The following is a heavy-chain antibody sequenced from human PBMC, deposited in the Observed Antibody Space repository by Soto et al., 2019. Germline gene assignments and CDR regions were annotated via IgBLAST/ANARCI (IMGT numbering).Heavy chain of an antibody. Sequence: VKVSCKASGYTFTSYYMHWVRQAPGQGLEWMGIINPSGGSTSYAQKFQGRVTMTRDTSTSSVYMELSSLRSEDTAVYYCASYMTTVTTSADYWGQGTLVTVSS. V-gene: IGHV1-46*03. CDR2: INPSGGST. D-gene: IGHD4-17*01. CDR3: ASYMTTVTTSADY. CDR1: GYTFTSYY. J-gene: IGHJ4*02.